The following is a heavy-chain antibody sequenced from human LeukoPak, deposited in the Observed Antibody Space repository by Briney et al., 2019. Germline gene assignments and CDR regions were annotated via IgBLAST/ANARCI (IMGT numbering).Heavy chain of an antibody. CDR3: ARYPLDVGDYFDY. D-gene: IGHD3-10*01. J-gene: IGHJ4*02. Sequence: SETLSLTCTVSGGSISSYYWSWIRQPPGKGLEWIGYIYYSGSTNYNPSLKSRVTISVDTSKNQFSLKLSSVTAADTAVYYCARYPLDVGDYFDYWGQGTLVTVSS. V-gene: IGHV4-59*08. CDR2: IYYSGST. CDR1: GGSISSYY.